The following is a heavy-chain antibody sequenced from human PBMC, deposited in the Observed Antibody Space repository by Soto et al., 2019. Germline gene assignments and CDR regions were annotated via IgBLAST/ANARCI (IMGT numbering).Heavy chain of an antibody. CDR1: GGTFSSYA. V-gene: IGHV1-69*13. Sequence: ASVKVSCKASGGTFSSYAPSWVRQAPGQGLEWMGGIIPIFGTANSAQKFQGRVTLTADESTSTAYMELSSLRSEDTAVYYCARGHSVTVTTTALDYWRQGTLVTVSS. D-gene: IGHD4-17*01. J-gene: IGHJ4*02. CDR3: ARGHSVTVTTTALDY. CDR2: IIPIFGTA.